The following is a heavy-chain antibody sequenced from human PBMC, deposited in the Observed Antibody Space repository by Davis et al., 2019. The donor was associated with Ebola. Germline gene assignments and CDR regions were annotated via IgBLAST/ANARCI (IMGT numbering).Heavy chain of an antibody. V-gene: IGHV1-8*01. D-gene: IGHD3-9*01. CDR1: GYTFTSYD. Sequence: ASVKVSCKASGYTFTSYDINWVRQATGQGLEWMGWMNPNSGNTGYAQKFQGRVTMTRNTSISTAYMELSSLRSEDTAVYYCARGIVNFDWLSNYYYYYGMDVWGQGTTVTVSS. CDR3: ARGIVNFDWLSNYYYYYGMDV. CDR2: MNPNSGNT. J-gene: IGHJ6*02.